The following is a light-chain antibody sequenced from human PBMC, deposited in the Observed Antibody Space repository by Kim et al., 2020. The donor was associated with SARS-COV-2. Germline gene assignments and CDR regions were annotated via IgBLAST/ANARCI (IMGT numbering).Light chain of an antibody. J-gene: IGKJ2*01. Sequence: EIVMTQSPATLSVSPGERATLSCRASQSVSRNLAWYQQKPGQAPRLLIYRASTRATGFPARFSGSGSGTEFTLTIGSLQSEDFAVYYCQQYNNWPYTFGQGTKLEIK. CDR2: RAS. V-gene: IGKV3-15*01. CDR3: QQYNNWPYT. CDR1: QSVSRN.